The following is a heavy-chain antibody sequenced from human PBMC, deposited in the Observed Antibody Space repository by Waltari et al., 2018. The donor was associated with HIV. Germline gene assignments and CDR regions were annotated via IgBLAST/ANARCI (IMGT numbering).Heavy chain of an antibody. CDR2: VWFDASKE. Sequence: LSCSTSGFAFSSYGFHWVRQAPGKGLEWVAVVWFDASKEHYAEFVKGRFTIYRDNSKNILHLQMNSLRAEDTALYYCARMAYCGGDCYSVYYFDLWGRGTRVTVSS. V-gene: IGHV3-33*01. CDR3: ARMAYCGGDCYSVYYFDL. CDR1: GFAFSSYG. J-gene: IGHJ2*01. D-gene: IGHD2-21*02.